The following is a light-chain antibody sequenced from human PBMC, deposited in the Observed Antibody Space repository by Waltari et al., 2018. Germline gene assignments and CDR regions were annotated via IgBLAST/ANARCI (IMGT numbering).Light chain of an antibody. CDR1: QSVLYSSNNKNY. J-gene: IGKJ1*01. V-gene: IGKV4-1*01. CDR2: WAS. Sequence: DIVMTQSPDSLAVSLGERATINRKSSQSVLYSSNNKNYLTWYQQKPGQPPKLLIYWASTRESGVPDRFSASGSGTDFTLTISSLQAEDVAVYYCQQYYSNPRTFGQGTKVEIK. CDR3: QQYYSNPRT.